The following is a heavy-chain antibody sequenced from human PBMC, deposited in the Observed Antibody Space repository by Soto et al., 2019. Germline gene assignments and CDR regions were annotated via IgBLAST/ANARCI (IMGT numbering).Heavy chain of an antibody. Sequence: SETLSLTCAVYGGSFSGYYWSWIRQPPGKGLEWIGEISHSGSTNYNPSLKSRVTISVDTSKNQFSLKLSSVTAADTAVYYCARLEVGSNYYYYYMDVWGKGTTVTVSS. CDR3: ARLEVGSNYYYYYMDV. V-gene: IGHV4-34*01. CDR2: ISHSGST. D-gene: IGHD1-26*01. J-gene: IGHJ6*03. CDR1: GGSFSGYY.